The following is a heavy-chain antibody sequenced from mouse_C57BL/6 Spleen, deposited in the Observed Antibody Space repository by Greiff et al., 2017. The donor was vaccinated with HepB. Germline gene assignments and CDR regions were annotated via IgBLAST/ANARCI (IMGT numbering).Heavy chain of an antibody. CDR1: GYTFTGYW. V-gene: IGHV1-9*01. D-gene: IGHD1-1*01. CDR3: ARTRGTTVVDPYYFDY. CDR2: ILPGSGST. Sequence: VQLQQSGAELMKPGASVKLSCKATGYTFTGYWIEWVKQRPGHGLEWIGEILPGSGSTNYNEKFKGKATFTADTSSNTAYMQLSSLTTEDSAIYYCARTRGTTVVDPYYFDYWGQGTTLTVSS. J-gene: IGHJ2*01.